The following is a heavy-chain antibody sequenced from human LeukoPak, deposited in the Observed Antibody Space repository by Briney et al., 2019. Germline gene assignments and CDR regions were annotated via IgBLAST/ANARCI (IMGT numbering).Heavy chain of an antibody. V-gene: IGHV3-23*01. CDR1: GFTFSSYG. J-gene: IGHJ6*04. CDR3: ARGSVLLALEV. D-gene: IGHD3-3*02. Sequence: GGSLRLSCAASGFTFSSYGMSWVRQAPGKGLEWVSAISGSGGSTYYADSVKGRYTISRDNSKNTLYLQMNSLRAEDTAVYYCARGSVLLALEVWGKGTTVTVSA. CDR2: ISGSGGST.